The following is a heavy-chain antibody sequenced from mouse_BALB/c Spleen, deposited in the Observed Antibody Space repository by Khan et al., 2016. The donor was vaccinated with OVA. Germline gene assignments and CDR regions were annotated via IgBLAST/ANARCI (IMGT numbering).Heavy chain of an antibody. CDR1: GDSITSGY. V-gene: IGHV3-8*02. CDR3: SRDDDEYDGAFAY. CDR2: ISYSGST. D-gene: IGHD2-4*01. J-gene: IGHJ3*01. Sequence: VQLKESGPSLVKPSQTLTLTCSVTGDSITSGYWNWIRKFPGNKLEYMGYISYSGSTYYNPSLKSRISITRDTSKNQYYLQLNSVTTEDTATSYCSRDDDEYDGAFAYWGQGTLVTVSA.